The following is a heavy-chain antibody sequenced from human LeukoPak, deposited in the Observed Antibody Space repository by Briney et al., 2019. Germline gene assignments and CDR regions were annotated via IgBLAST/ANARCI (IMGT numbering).Heavy chain of an antibody. CDR2: ISCSGGST. Sequence: PGGSLRLSCAASGFTFSSYAMSWVRQAPGKGLEWVSAISCSGGSTYYADSVKGRFTISRDNSKNTLYLQMNSLRAEDTAVYYCAKDWRKGIVVVPAANRFDPWGQGTLVTVSS. CDR1: GFTFSSYA. V-gene: IGHV3-23*01. D-gene: IGHD2-2*01. J-gene: IGHJ5*02. CDR3: AKDWRKGIVVVPAANRFDP.